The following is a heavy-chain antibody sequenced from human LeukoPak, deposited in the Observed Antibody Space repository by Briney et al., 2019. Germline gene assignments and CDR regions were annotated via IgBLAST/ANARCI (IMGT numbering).Heavy chain of an antibody. CDR1: GFTFSSYW. D-gene: IGHD6-13*01. CDR2: INSDATST. V-gene: IGHV3-74*01. Sequence: PGGSLRLSCAASGFTFSSYWMHWVRQAPGKGLVWVSRINSDATSTSYADPVKGRFTISRDNAKNTLYLQMDSLRGEDTAVYYCARDYSRSWYPDYWGQGTLVTVSS. J-gene: IGHJ4*02. CDR3: ARDYSRSWYPDY.